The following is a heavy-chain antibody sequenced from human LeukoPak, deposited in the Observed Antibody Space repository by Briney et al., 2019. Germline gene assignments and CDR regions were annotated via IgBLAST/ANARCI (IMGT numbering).Heavy chain of an antibody. D-gene: IGHD6-13*01. V-gene: IGHV4-4*02. CDR3: ARGPGGSSSPDFDY. Sequence: KASETLSLTCAVSGGSISSSNWWSWVRQPPGKGLEWIGEIYHSGSTNYNPSLKSRVTISGDKSKNQFSLKLSSVTAADTAVYYCARGPGGSSSPDFDYWGQGTLVTVSS. CDR1: GGSISSSNW. CDR2: IYHSGST. J-gene: IGHJ4*02.